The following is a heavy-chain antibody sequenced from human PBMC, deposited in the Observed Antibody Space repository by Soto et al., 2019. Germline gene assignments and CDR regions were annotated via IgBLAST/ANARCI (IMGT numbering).Heavy chain of an antibody. Sequence: QVQLVQSGAEVKKPWASVKVSCKASGYTFTSYGIRWVRHAPGQGLEWMGWISAYNGNTNYAQKLQGRVTMTTDTSTSTAYMERRSLRSDDTAVYYCASDLAAGTCDYWGQGTLVTVSS. CDR2: ISAYNGNT. D-gene: IGHD6-13*01. V-gene: IGHV1-18*01. CDR1: GYTFTSYG. J-gene: IGHJ4*02. CDR3: ASDLAAGTCDY.